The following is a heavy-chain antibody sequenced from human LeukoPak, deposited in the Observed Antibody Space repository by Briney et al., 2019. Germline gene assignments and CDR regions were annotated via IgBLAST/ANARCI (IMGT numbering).Heavy chain of an antibody. Sequence: NPGGSLRLSCAASGFTFSSYNMNWVRQAPGKGLEWVSSISSSSTYIYYADSMKGRFTLSRDNAKNSLYLQMNSLRAEDTAIYYCARDLSVGAKPNLGFDYWGQGTLVTVSS. J-gene: IGHJ4*02. CDR1: GFTFSSYN. CDR3: ARDLSVGAKPNLGFDY. V-gene: IGHV3-21*01. D-gene: IGHD1-26*01. CDR2: ISSSSTYI.